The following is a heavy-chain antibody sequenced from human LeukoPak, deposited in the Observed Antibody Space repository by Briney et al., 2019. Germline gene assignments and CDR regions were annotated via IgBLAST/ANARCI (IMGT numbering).Heavy chain of an antibody. D-gene: IGHD3-9*01. J-gene: IGHJ4*02. CDR1: GGSISSYY. Sequence: SETLSLTCTVSGGSISSYYWSWIRQPPGKGLEWIGYIYYSGSTNYNPSLKSRVTISVDTSKNQFSLKLSSVTAADTAVYYCASTSLRYTNPYYFDYWGQGTLVIVSS. CDR3: ASTSLRYTNPYYFDY. CDR2: IYYSGST. V-gene: IGHV4-59*08.